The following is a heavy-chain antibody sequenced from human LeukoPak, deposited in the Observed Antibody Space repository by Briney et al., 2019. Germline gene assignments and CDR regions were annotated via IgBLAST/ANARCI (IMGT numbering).Heavy chain of an antibody. CDR2: IRYDGSNK. CDR1: GFIFSSYG. J-gene: IGHJ6*03. D-gene: IGHD6-13*01. CDR3: AKSSSSWSKLYYYYYYYMDV. Sequence: PGGSLRLSCAASGFIFSSYGMHWVRQAPGKGLEWVAFIRYDGSNKYYADSVKGRFTISRDNSKNTLYLQMNSLRAEDTAVYYCAKSSSSWSKLYYYYYYYMDVWGKGTTVTVSS. V-gene: IGHV3-30*02.